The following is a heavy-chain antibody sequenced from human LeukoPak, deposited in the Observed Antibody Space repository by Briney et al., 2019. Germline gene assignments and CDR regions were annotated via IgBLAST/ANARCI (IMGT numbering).Heavy chain of an antibody. V-gene: IGHV3-21*04. CDR2: ISSSSSYI. D-gene: IGHD3-3*01. J-gene: IGHJ1*01. CDR3: ARDWVSRDFAVVRVFQH. Sequence: GGTLRLSCAASGGTFRSYSMNWVRQAPGKGLEWVSSISSSSSYIYYADSVKGRFTISIDNAKNSQYLQMNIEKAELTAVSDGARDWVSRDFAVVRVFQHWGQGTLVTVSS. CDR1: GGTFRSYS.